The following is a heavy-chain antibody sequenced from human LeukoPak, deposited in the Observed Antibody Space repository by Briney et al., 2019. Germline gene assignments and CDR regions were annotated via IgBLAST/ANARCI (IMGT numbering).Heavy chain of an antibody. D-gene: IGHD3-16*02. CDR3: ARDFNTFGGIIANWFDP. CDR1: GYTFTSYY. Sequence: ASVKVSCKASGYTFTSYYMHWVRQAPGQGLEWMGWINPNSSGTNYAQKFQGRVTMTRDTSISTAYMELSRLRSDDTAVDYCARDFNTFGGIIANWFDPWGQGTLVTVSS. CDR2: INPNSSGT. J-gene: IGHJ5*02. V-gene: IGHV1-2*02.